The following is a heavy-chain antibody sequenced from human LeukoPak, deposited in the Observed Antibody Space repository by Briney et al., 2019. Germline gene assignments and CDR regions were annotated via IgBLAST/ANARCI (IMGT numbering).Heavy chain of an antibody. Sequence: SETLSLTCTVSGGSINSNYWSWIRQPPGKGLEWIGYIYYSGSTNYNPSLKSRVTISVDTSKNQFSLKLSSVTAADTAVYYCARGQRLFDYWGRGTLVTVSS. V-gene: IGHV4-59*01. CDR2: IYYSGST. D-gene: IGHD6-25*01. J-gene: IGHJ2*01. CDR3: ARGQRLFDY. CDR1: GGSINSNY.